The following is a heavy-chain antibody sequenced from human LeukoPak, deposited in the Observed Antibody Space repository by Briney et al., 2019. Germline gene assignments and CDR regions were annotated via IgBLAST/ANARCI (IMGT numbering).Heavy chain of an antibody. CDR2: IIPIFGTA. CDR3: ARDRSTGAFDI. CDR1: GGTFSSYA. V-gene: IGHV1-69*13. Sequence: VASVTVSCKASGGTFSSYAISWVRQAPGQGLEWMGGIIPIFGTANYAQKFQGRVTITADESTSTAYMELSSLRSEDTAVYYCARDRSTGAFDIWGQGTMVTVSS. D-gene: IGHD2-8*02. J-gene: IGHJ3*02.